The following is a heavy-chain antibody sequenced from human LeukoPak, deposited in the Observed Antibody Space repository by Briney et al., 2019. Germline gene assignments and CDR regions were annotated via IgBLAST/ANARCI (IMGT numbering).Heavy chain of an antibody. Sequence: SVKVSCKASGYTFTSYGISWVRQAPGQGLEWMGRIIPIFGTANYAQKFQGRVTITTDESTSTAYMELSSLRSEDTAVYYCARDFSMVRGVPAYWGQGTLVTVSS. CDR1: GYTFTSYG. CDR3: ARDFSMVRGVPAY. J-gene: IGHJ4*02. V-gene: IGHV1-69*05. CDR2: IIPIFGTA. D-gene: IGHD3-10*01.